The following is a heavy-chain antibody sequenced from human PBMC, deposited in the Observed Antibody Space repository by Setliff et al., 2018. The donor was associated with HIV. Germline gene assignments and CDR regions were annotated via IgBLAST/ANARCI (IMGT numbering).Heavy chain of an antibody. Sequence: GASVKVSCKASSGYTFTDYFMHGVRQAPGQGLEGMGWISPNNGDTNIPQTFQGRVTMTRDTSINTAYMEFSSLRSADTAVYYCARRRRSSDDSFDFWGQGTLVTVSS. CDR1: GYTFTDYF. J-gene: IGHJ3*01. CDR2: ISPNNGDT. V-gene: IGHV1-2*02. CDR3: ARRRRSSDDSFDF. D-gene: IGHD1-26*01.